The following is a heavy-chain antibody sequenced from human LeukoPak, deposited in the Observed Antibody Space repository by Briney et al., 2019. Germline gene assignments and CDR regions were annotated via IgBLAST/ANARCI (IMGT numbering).Heavy chain of an antibody. CDR1: GGSLSSYY. D-gene: IGHD6-19*01. Sequence: SETLSLTCTVSGGSLSSYYRSWIRQPAGKGLEWIGRIYTSGSTNYNPSPKSRVTMSVDTSKNQFSLRLSSVTAADTAVYYCAREGSIAVAGSIDYWGQGTLVTVSS. CDR2: IYTSGST. CDR3: AREGSIAVAGSIDY. V-gene: IGHV4-4*07. J-gene: IGHJ4*02.